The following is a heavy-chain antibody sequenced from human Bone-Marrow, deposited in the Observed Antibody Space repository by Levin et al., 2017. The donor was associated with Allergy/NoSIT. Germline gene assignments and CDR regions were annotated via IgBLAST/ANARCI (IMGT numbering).Heavy chain of an antibody. CDR1: GYYFTHYW. V-gene: IGHV5-51*01. CDR2: IYAEDSDT. CDR3: ARKLGAVGAGFRAFDI. Sequence: GESLKISCKASGYYFTHYWIGWVRQMPGRGLEWMGIIYAEDSDTRYSPSFQGQVTISVDKSVSSVYLEWSRLKASDTATYYCARKLGAVGAGFRAFDIWGQGTMVTVSS. J-gene: IGHJ3*02. D-gene: IGHD3-16*01.